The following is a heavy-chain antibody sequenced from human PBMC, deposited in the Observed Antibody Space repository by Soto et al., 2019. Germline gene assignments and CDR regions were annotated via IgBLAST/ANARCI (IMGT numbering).Heavy chain of an antibody. J-gene: IGHJ6*02. V-gene: IGHV1-69*13. CDR3: ARKMVRGVHYYYYGMDV. D-gene: IGHD3-10*01. Sequence: GASVKVSCKASGGTFSSYAISWVRQAPGQGLEWMGGIIPIFGTANYAQKFQGRVTITADESTSTAYMELSSLRSEDTAVYYCARKMVRGVHYYYYGMDVWGQGTTVTVSS. CDR2: IIPIFGTA. CDR1: GGTFSSYA.